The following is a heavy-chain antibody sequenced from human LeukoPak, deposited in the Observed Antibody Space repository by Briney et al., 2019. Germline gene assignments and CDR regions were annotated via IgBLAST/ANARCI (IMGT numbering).Heavy chain of an antibody. CDR3: ARRGIWDLQIGNWFDP. Sequence: SETLSLTCSISGVSITTNSYWWGWIRQSPGKGLEWIGSIYSSGNSYYNPSLKSRATISPDTSKNHYSLSLTSLTAADTAVYYCARRGIWDLQIGNWFDPWGQGILVTVSS. J-gene: IGHJ5*02. D-gene: IGHD3-16*01. CDR1: GVSITTNSYW. V-gene: IGHV4-39*02. CDR2: IYSSGNS.